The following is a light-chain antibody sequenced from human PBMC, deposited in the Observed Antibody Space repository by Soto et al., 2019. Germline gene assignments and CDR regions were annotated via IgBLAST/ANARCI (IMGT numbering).Light chain of an antibody. CDR2: EGS. CDR3: CSYAGSSSHVV. Sequence: QSVLTQPASVSGSPGQSITISSTGTSSDVGSYNLVSWYQQHPGKAPKLMIYEGSKRPSGVSNRFSGSKSGNTASLTISGLQAEDEADYYCCSYAGSSSHVVFGGGTKVTVL. J-gene: IGLJ2*01. CDR1: SSDVGSYNL. V-gene: IGLV2-23*01.